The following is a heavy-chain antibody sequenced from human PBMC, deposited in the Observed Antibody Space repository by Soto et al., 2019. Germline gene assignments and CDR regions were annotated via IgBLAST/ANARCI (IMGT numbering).Heavy chain of an antibody. Sequence: EVQLVESGGGLVKPGGSLRLSCTASGFTFSRYGMNWVRLAPGKGLEWVSSISSSTSDIYYADSVKGRFTISRDNAKNSLYLQMNSLRAEDTAVYYCAKDRSTNWPNPWGYWGKGTLVTVSS. D-gene: IGHD1-1*01. V-gene: IGHV3-21*01. CDR2: ISSSTSDI. CDR1: GFTFSRYG. CDR3: AKDRSTNWPNPWGY. J-gene: IGHJ4*02.